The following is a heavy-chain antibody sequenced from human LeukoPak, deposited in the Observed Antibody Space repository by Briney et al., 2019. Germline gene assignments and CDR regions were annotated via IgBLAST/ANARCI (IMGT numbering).Heavy chain of an antibody. Sequence: PGGSLRLSCAASGFTFSSYWMNWVRQAPGKGLEWVANINQDGSERYYVDSVKGRFTVSRDDAASSLYLQMNSLRPEDTAVYYCVRAKGGYLGQGTLATVSS. CDR2: INQDGSER. CDR1: GFTFSSYW. V-gene: IGHV3-7*01. J-gene: IGHJ4*02. CDR3: VRAKGGY.